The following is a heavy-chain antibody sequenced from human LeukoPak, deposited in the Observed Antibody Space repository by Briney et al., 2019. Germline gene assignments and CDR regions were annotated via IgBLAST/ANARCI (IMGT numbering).Heavy chain of an antibody. D-gene: IGHD3-22*01. Sequence: PGGSLRLSCVASGFTFSNYWMHWVRQPPGKGLVWVSRIYVDGRTTNYADSVKGRFTISRDNAKNTVYLQMNSLRAEDTAVYYCARGEYYYDSSGSQIFDYWGQGTLVTVSS. CDR2: IYVDGRTT. CDR3: ARGEYYYDSSGSQIFDY. V-gene: IGHV3-74*01. CDR1: GFTFSNYW. J-gene: IGHJ4*02.